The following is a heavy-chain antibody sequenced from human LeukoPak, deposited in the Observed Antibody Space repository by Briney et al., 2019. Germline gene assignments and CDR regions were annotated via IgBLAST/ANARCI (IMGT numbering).Heavy chain of an antibody. CDR1: GFTFSDYY. J-gene: IGHJ4*02. V-gene: IGHV3-11*04. CDR3: ASTSGPPYYFDY. D-gene: IGHD3-10*01. Sequence: GGSLRLSCAASGFTFSDYYMSWIRQAPGKGLEWVSYISSSGSMISDADSVKGRFTISRDNAKKSLYLQMNSLRAEDTAVYYCASTSGPPYYFDYWGQGTLVTVSS. CDR2: ISSSGSMI.